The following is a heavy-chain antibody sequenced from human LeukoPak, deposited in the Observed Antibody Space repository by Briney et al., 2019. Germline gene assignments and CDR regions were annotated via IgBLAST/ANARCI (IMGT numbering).Heavy chain of an antibody. J-gene: IGHJ4*02. CDR3: ARGPSSNWSGLDF. D-gene: IGHD6-13*01. V-gene: IGHV3-74*01. CDR2: ISPTGSTT. CDR1: GFSFSGHW. Sequence: PGGSLRLSCAASGFSFSGHWMHWARQLPGKGLVWVSRISPTGSTTSYADSVKGRFTVSRDNAENTLYLQVNNLRAEDTAVYYCARGPSSNWSGLDFWGQGTLLTVSS.